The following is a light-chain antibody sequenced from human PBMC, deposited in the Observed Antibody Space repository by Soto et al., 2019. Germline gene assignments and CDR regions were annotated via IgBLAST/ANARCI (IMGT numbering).Light chain of an antibody. V-gene: IGKV3-15*01. CDR1: QSLSSN. Sequence: IVMTQSPATLSVSPGERVTLSCRASQSLSSNLAWYQQKPGQAPRLLIYGTSTRATGIPARFSGSGSGTEFTLTISSLQSEDFAVYYCQQYNNWPLTFGGGTKVEIK. J-gene: IGKJ4*01. CDR3: QQYNNWPLT. CDR2: GTS.